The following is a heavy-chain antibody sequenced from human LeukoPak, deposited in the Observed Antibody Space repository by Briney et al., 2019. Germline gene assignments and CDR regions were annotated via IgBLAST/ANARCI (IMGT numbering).Heavy chain of an antibody. CDR1: GFTFSSYA. D-gene: IGHD3-22*01. CDR3: AKVTAYYYDSSDSYLDY. CDR2: LSGSGGST. J-gene: IGHJ4*02. Sequence: GGSLRLSCEASGFTFSSYAMTWVRQAPGKGLEWVSGLSGSGGSTYYADSVKGRFTISRDNSKNMLYLQMYSLRAEDTAVYYCAKVTAYYYDSSDSYLDYWGQGTLVTVSS. V-gene: IGHV3-23*01.